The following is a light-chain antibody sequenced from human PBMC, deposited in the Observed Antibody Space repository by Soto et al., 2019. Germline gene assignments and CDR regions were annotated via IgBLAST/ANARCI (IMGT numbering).Light chain of an antibody. V-gene: IGLV4-60*03. CDR3: ETWDSNTPWV. CDR2: LEGSGSY. CDR1: SGHSSYI. J-gene: IGLJ3*02. Sequence: QSVLTQSSSASASLGSSVKLTYTLSSGHSSYIIAWHQQQPGKAPRYLMKLEGSGSYNKGSGVPDRFSGSSSGADRYLTISNLQSEDEADYYCETWDSNTPWVFGGGTKLTVL.